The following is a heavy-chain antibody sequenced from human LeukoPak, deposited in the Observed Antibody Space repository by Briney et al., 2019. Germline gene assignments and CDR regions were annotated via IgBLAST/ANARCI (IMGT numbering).Heavy chain of an antibody. CDR2: INYSGST. J-gene: IGHJ4*02. CDR3: ARKDYGDYSFDY. V-gene: IGHV4-61*08. CDR1: GGSVSSGGYY. D-gene: IGHD4-17*01. Sequence: SETLSLTCTVSGGSVSSGGYYWSWIRQPPGKGLEWIGYINYSGSTNYNPSLKSRVTISVDTSKNQFSLKLTSVTAADTAVYYCARKDYGDYSFDYWGQGTLVTVSS.